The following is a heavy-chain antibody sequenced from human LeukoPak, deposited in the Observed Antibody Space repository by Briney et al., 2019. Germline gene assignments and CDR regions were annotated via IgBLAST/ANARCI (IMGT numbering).Heavy chain of an antibody. CDR2: ISGSGDST. V-gene: IGHV3-23*01. D-gene: IGHD3-22*01. CDR1: GFTFSSYA. J-gene: IGHJ3*02. CDR3: AKPDYYDSSGYPDAFDI. Sequence: PGGSLRLSCAASGFTFSSYAMSWVRQAPGKGLEWVSAISGSGDSTYYADSVKGRFTISRDNSKNTLYLQMNSLRAEDTAVYYCAKPDYYDSSGYPDAFDIWGQGTMVTVSS.